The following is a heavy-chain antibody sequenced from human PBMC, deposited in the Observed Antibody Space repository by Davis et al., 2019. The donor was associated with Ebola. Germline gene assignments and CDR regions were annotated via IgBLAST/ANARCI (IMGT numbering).Heavy chain of an antibody. CDR2: ISGSGGDT. D-gene: IGHD3-10*01. V-gene: IGHV3-23*01. CDR1: GFAFSDCA. J-gene: IGHJ4*02. Sequence: GGSLRLSCAASGFAFSDCAMTWVRQTPGKGLEWVSTISGSGGDTYYADSVRGRFTISRDNSKNTLYLQMNSLRAEDTAVYYCAKGFAGLLSFDYWGQGTLVTVSS. CDR3: AKGFAGLLSFDY.